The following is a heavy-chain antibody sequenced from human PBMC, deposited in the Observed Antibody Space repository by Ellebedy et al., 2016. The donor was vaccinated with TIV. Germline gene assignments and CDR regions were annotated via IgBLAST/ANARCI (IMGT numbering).Heavy chain of an antibody. CDR2: IYYSGGA. V-gene: IGHV4-59*01. Sequence: MPSETLSLTCTVSGDSISSYYWSWIRQPPGKGLEWIGHIYYSGGAKYNPSLKSRVTISVDTSKKLFSLKLNSVTAADTAVYYCVRGRDAYKTGYWGQGTLVSVSS. CDR3: VRGRDAYKTGY. J-gene: IGHJ4*02. CDR1: GDSISSYY. D-gene: IGHD5-24*01.